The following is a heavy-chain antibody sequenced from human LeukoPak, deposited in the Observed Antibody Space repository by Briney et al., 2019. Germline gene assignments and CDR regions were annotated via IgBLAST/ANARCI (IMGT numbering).Heavy chain of an antibody. D-gene: IGHD7-27*01. CDR2: IYHSGST. J-gene: IGHJ3*02. CDR3: AKSDWGPDAFDI. Sequence: SETLSLTCTVSGGSISGYYWSWIRQPLGKGLEWIGYIYHSGSTYYNPSLKSRVTISVDRSKNHFSLKLSSVTAADTADYYCAKSDWGPDAFDIWGQGTMVTV. CDR1: GGSISGYY. V-gene: IGHV4-59*04.